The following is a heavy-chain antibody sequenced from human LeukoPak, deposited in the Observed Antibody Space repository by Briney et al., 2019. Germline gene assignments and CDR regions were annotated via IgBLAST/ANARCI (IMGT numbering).Heavy chain of an antibody. CDR3: ARREGYYFDY. CDR1: GGSFSGYY. Sequence: TSETLSLTCAVYGGSFSGYYWSWIRQPPGKGLEWIGEINHSGSTNYNPSLKSRVTISVDTSKNQFSLKLSSVTAADTAVYYCARREGYYFDYWGQGTLVTVSS. V-gene: IGHV4-34*01. J-gene: IGHJ4*02. CDR2: INHSGST.